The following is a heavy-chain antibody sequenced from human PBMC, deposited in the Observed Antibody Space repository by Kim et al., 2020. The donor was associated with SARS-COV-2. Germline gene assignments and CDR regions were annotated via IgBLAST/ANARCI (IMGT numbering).Heavy chain of an antibody. CDR2: ISGSGGST. Sequence: GGSMRLSCAASGFTFSSYAMSWVRQAPGKGLEWVSAISGSGGSTYYADSVKGRFTISRDNSKNTLYLQMNSLRAEDTAVYYCAKADVLLWFGADYWGQGTLVTVSS. V-gene: IGHV3-23*01. CDR1: GFTFSSYA. D-gene: IGHD3-10*01. CDR3: AKADVLLWFGADY. J-gene: IGHJ4*02.